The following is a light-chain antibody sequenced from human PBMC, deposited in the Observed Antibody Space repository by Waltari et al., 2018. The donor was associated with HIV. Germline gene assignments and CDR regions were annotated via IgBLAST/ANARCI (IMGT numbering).Light chain of an antibody. CDR3: QSADNTGGNWV. J-gene: IGLJ3*02. CDR1: ALPSQY. CDR2: KDK. V-gene: IGLV3-25*03. Sequence: SYELTQTPSVSVSPGQTARIPCSGDALPSQYGYWYQQRPGQAPVLVIYKDKERPAGIPWLCSGSRSGTTVTLIISGVQAEDEADYFCQSADNTGGNWVFGGGTKLTVL.